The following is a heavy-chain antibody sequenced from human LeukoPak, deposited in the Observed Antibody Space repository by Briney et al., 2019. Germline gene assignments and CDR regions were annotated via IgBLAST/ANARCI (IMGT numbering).Heavy chain of an antibody. CDR2: IYYSGST. D-gene: IGHD5-18*01. Sequence: SETLSLTCTVSGGSISSYYWSWIRQPPGKGLEWIGYIYYSGSTNYNPSLKSRVTISVDTSKNQFSLKLSSVTAADTAVYYCARVDTACLTPFCDAFDIWGQGTMVTVSS. J-gene: IGHJ3*02. CDR3: ARVDTACLTPFCDAFDI. CDR1: GGSISSYY. V-gene: IGHV4-59*01.